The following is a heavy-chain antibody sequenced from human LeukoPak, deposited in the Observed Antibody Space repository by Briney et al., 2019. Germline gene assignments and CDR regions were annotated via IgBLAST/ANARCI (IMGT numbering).Heavy chain of an antibody. CDR3: ARKVQYYDFWSGYSPFYFDY. CDR2: INPNSGGT. J-gene: IGHJ4*02. CDR1: GYTFTGYY. D-gene: IGHD3-3*01. Sequence: ASVKVSCKASGYTFTGYYMHWVRQAPGQGLEWMGWINPNSGGTNYAQKFQGRVTMTRDTSISTDYMELSSLRSEDTAVYYCARKVQYYDFWSGYSPFYFDYWGQGTLVTVSS. V-gene: IGHV1-2*02.